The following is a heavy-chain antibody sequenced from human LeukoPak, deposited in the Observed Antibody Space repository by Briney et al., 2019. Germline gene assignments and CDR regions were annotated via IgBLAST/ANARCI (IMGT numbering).Heavy chain of an antibody. Sequence: SQTLSLTCAVSGGSISSGGYSWGWIRQPPGKGLEWIGYIYHSGSTYYNPSLKSRVTISVDRSKNQFSLKLSSVTAADTAVYYCARGVYGSGSYYSPEPFFDYWGQGTLVTVSS. J-gene: IGHJ4*02. V-gene: IGHV4-30-2*01. D-gene: IGHD3-10*01. CDR1: GGSISSGGYS. CDR3: ARGVYGSGSYYSPEPFFDY. CDR2: IYHSGST.